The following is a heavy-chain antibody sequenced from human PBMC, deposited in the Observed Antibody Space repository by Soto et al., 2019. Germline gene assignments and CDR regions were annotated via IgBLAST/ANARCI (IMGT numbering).Heavy chain of an antibody. CDR1: GVTFSIYV. CDR3: ARDPIVVVPAAPASAYAMAV. V-gene: IGHV3-33*01. D-gene: IGHD2-2*01. CDR2: IWYDGSNK. J-gene: IGHJ6*02. Sequence: PGGSRRLSWAASGVTFSIYVMHWVRQSPGKGLEWVAVIWYDGSNKYYADSVKGRFTISRDNSKNTLYLQMNSLRAEDTAVYYCARDPIVVVPAAPASAYAMAVWGPGPTVTVS.